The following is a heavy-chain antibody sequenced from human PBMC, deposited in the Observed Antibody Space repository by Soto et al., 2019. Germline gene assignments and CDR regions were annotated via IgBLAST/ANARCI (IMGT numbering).Heavy chain of an antibody. Sequence: QVQLQESGPGLVKPSDTLSLTCTVSGGYISSYHWSWIRQPPGKGLEWIGYISDSGSTNYNPALKSRVTISLDTSKNQFSLKVSSVTAADTAVYYCASGSTTVLDYWGQGTLVTVSS. CDR1: GGYISSYH. V-gene: IGHV4-59*08. CDR2: ISDSGST. J-gene: IGHJ4*02. D-gene: IGHD3-10*01. CDR3: ASGSTTVLDY.